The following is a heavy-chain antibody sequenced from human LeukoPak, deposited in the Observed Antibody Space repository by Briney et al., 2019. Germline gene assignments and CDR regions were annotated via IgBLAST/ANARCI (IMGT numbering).Heavy chain of an antibody. V-gene: IGHV3-74*01. Sequence: GGSLRLSCAASGFNFASHWMHWVRQTPGKGLVWVSRVNSGGSGASYADSVEGRFTISRDNAQNTLHLQMNSLRAEDTAVYYCAASLGPLTEYWGQGTLVTVSS. CDR1: GFNFASHW. CDR3: AASLGPLTEY. CDR2: VNSGGSGA. D-gene: IGHD7-27*01. J-gene: IGHJ4*02.